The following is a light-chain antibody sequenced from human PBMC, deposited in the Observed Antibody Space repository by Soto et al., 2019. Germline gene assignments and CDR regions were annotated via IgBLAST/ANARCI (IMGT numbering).Light chain of an antibody. CDR1: QSVGRN. CDR3: QQYDTWPYT. CDR2: GTS. V-gene: IGKV3-15*01. J-gene: IGKJ2*01. Sequence: EIVMTQSPVALSLSPGESAALSCRASQSVGRNFAWYQQRPRQAPRVLIYGTSTRATGVPARFSGSGSGTDFTLTISSLQSEDFAVYYCQQYDTWPYTFGQGTRLEIK.